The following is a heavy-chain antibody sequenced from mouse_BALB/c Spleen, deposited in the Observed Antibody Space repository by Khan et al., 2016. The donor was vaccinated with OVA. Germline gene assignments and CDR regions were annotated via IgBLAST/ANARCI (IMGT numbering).Heavy chain of an antibody. V-gene: IGHV1S81*02. CDR1: GYTFTSYW. Sequence: QVQLQQSGAELVKAGASVKMSCKASGYTFTSYWMHWVKQRLGQGLEWFAETNPTNGRTYYNEKFKSKATLTVDKSSSTAYMLLSGPTFEDSAVYYCARIKKIVATYFYYWVQGTTLTVSS. J-gene: IGHJ2*01. CDR2: TNPTNGRT. CDR3: ARIKKIVATYFYY. D-gene: IGHD1-1*01.